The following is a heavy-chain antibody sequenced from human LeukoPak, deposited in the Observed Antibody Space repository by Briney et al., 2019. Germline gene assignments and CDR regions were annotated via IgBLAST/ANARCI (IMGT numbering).Heavy chain of an antibody. CDR1: GFTFSSYA. V-gene: IGHV3-23*01. CDR2: ISGSGGST. J-gene: IGHJ4*02. CDR3: AACSGWYQKGFGY. D-gene: IGHD6-19*01. Sequence: PGGSLRLSCAASGFTFSSYAMSWVRQAPGKGLEWVSAISGSGGSTYYADSVKGRFTISRDNSKNTLYLQMNSLRAEDTAVYYCAACSGWYQKGFGYWGQGTLVTVSS.